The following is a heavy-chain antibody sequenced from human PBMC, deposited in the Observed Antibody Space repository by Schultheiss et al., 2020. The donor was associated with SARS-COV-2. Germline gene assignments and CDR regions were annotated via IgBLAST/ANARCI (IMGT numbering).Heavy chain of an antibody. J-gene: IGHJ6*02. CDR2: VTGGGGST. V-gene: IGHV3-23*01. Sequence: GGSLRLSCAASGFTFSSYAMTWVRQAPGKGLEWVSSVTGGGGSTYYADSVKGRFTISRDNSKNTLYLQMNSLRAEDTAVYYCAGSYHYYGMDVWGQGTTVTVSS. CDR1: GFTFSSYA. CDR3: AGSYHYYGMDV. D-gene: IGHD1-14*01.